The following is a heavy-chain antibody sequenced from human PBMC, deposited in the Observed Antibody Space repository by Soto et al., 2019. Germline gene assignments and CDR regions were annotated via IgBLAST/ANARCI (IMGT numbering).Heavy chain of an antibody. D-gene: IGHD5-12*01. CDR2: IIPIFGTA. Sequence: QVQLVQSGAEVKKPGSSVKVSCKASGGTFSSYAISWVRQAPGQGLEWMGGIIPIFGTANYAQKFQGRVTITADKSTSTAYMELSSLRSEDTAVYYCARKGYRDGYNMYYYYYGMDVWGQGTTVTVSS. V-gene: IGHV1-69*06. CDR1: GGTFSSYA. CDR3: ARKGYRDGYNMYYYYYGMDV. J-gene: IGHJ6*02.